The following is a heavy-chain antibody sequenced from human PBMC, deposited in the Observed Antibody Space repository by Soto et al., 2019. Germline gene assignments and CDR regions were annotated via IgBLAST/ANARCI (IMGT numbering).Heavy chain of an antibody. D-gene: IGHD6-13*01. J-gene: IGHJ4*02. V-gene: IGHV1-69*04. CDR2: IIPILGIA. CDR1: GGTFSSYP. CDR3: ARDSSSSWYYFDY. Sequence: QVQLVQSGAEVKKPGSSVKVSCKASGGTFSSYPISWVRQAPGQGLEWMGRIIPILGIANYAQKFQGRVTITADKSTSTAYMELSSLRSEDTAVYYCARDSSSSWYYFDYWGQGTLVTVSS.